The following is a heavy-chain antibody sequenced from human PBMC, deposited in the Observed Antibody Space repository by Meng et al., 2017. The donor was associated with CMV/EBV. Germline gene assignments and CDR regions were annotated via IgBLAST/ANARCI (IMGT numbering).Heavy chain of an antibody. CDR2: INHSGST. D-gene: IGHD4-11*01. CDR3: ARRDYSNHYYFDY. J-gene: IGHJ4*02. V-gene: IGHV4-34*01. Sequence: LRHGGAGMLKPSGTLSPTCAVYGGAFSGYDWSWIRQPPGKGREGIGEINHSGSTNYNPSLKSRVTISVDTSKNQFSLKLSSVTAADTAVYYCARRDYSNHYYFDYWGQGTLVIVSS. CDR1: GGAFSGYD.